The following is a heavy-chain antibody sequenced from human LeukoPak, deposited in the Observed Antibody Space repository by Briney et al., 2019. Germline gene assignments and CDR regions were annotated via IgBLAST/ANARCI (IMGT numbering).Heavy chain of an antibody. CDR2: ISWNSGSI. V-gene: IGHV3-9*01. CDR3: AEGGSSWYDAFDI. J-gene: IGHJ3*02. D-gene: IGHD6-13*01. Sequence: GGSLRLSCAASGFTFDDYAMHWVRQAPGKGLEWVSGISWNSGSIGYADSVKGRFTISRDNAKNSLYLQMNSLRAEDTALYYCAEGGSSWYDAFDIWGQGTMVTVSS. CDR1: GFTFDDYA.